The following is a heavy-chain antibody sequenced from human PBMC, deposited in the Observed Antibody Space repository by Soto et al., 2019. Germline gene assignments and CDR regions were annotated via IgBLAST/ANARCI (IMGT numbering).Heavy chain of an antibody. CDR2: ISGSGGST. Sequence: GGSLRLSCAASGFTFISYAMSWVRQAPGKGLEWVSAISGSGGSTYYADSVKGRFTISRDNSKNTLYLQMNSLRAEDTAVYYCANTYYDSSGYSQTTPLDYWGQGTLVTVSS. CDR3: ANTYYDSSGYSQTTPLDY. D-gene: IGHD3-22*01. V-gene: IGHV3-23*01. J-gene: IGHJ4*02. CDR1: GFTFISYA.